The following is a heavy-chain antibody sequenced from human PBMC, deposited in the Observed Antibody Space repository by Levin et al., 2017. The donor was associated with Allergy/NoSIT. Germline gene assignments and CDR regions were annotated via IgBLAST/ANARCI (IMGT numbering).Heavy chain of an antibody. CDR1: GASISSSGYY. D-gene: IGHD5-24*01. CDR2: IYYRGTT. V-gene: IGHV4-39*07. CDR3: TRDLGHGSNYY. Sequence: KPSETLSLTYTVSGASISSSGYYWGWIRQPPGKGLEWIGSIYYRGTTYYSPALKSRLTILLDTSNNQISLKLSSVTAADAAMYYCTRDLGHGSNYYWGQGALVAVSS. J-gene: IGHJ4*02.